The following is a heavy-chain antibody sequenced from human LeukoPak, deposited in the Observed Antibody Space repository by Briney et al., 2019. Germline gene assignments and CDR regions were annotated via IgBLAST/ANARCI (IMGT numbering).Heavy chain of an antibody. J-gene: IGHJ4*02. Sequence: GEPLKISCHGSGYIFTSYWIGWVRQMPGKGLEWIGIIYPGDFDTRDSPSFQGQVTIAADKSISTAYLQWSSLKASDTAMYYCARIDIGYCSSTSCPPTDYWGQGTLVTVSS. CDR2: IYPGDFDT. V-gene: IGHV5-51*01. CDR3: ARIDIGYCSSTSCPPTDY. CDR1: GYIFTSYW. D-gene: IGHD2-2*01.